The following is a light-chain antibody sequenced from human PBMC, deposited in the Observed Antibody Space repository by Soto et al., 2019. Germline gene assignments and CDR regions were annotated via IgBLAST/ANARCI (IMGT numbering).Light chain of an antibody. V-gene: IGKV1-12*01. CDR1: QGISSL. CDR3: QHANSFPLT. J-gene: IGKJ4*01. Sequence: DIQMTQSPSSVSASVGDRVTITCRASQGISSLLAWYQQKPGKAPNLLIHAASSLPSGVPSRFSGSGSETDFTLTISRLQPEDFAADYCQHANSFPLTFGGGTKMEIK. CDR2: AAS.